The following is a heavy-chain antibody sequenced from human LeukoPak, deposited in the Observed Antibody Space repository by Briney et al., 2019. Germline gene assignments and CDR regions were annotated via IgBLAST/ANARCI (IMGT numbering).Heavy chain of an antibody. Sequence: PSETLSLTCAVYGGSFSGYYWSWIRQPPGKGLEWIGEINHSGSTNYNPSLKSRVTISVDTSKNQFSLKLNSVTAADTAVYYCGRFGKGGAITFDYGGQEPLVT. J-gene: IGHJ4*02. V-gene: IGHV4-34*01. D-gene: IGHD1-26*01. CDR2: INHSGST. CDR1: GGSFSGYY. CDR3: GRFGKGGAITFDY.